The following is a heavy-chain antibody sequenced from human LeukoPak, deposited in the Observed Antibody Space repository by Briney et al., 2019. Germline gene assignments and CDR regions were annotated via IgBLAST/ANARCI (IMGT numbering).Heavy chain of an antibody. CDR2: VIPILGIA. Sequence: GASVKVSCKASGGTFSSYAISWVRHAPGQGFEWMGRVIPILGIANSAQKFQGRVTITADKSTTTVYMDLSSLRSEDTAVYYCARDQSSSSYDYYYGMDVWGKGTTVTVSS. J-gene: IGHJ6*04. CDR3: ARDQSSSSYDYYYGMDV. CDR1: GGTFSSYA. V-gene: IGHV1-69*04. D-gene: IGHD6-13*01.